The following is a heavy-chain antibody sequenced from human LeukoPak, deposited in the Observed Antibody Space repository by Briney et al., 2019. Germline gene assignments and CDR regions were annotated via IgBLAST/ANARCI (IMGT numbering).Heavy chain of an antibody. Sequence: GGTLRHSCAASGFTFSSYGMSWVRQAPGKGLEWVSAISGSGGSTYYADSVKGRFTISRDNSKNTLYLQMNSLRAEDTAVYYCAREGGESGSYGYWGQGTLVTVSS. CDR2: ISGSGGST. CDR1: GFTFSSYG. V-gene: IGHV3-23*01. D-gene: IGHD1-26*01. J-gene: IGHJ4*02. CDR3: AREGGESGSYGY.